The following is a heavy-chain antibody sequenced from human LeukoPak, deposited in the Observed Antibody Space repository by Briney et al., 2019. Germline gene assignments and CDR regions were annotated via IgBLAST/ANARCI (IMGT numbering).Heavy chain of an antibody. CDR1: GFTLVSYG. CDR2: IRYDGSNK. D-gene: IGHD6-19*01. J-gene: IGHJ6*04. CDR3: AKDQARGEHWLVRSAYGDV. V-gene: IGHV3-30*02. Sequence: GGSLRLSWAASGFTLVSYGMHWVRQAPGKGLEWVAFIRYDGSNKYYADSVKGRFTISRDNSKNTLYLQMNSLRAEDTAVYYCAKDQARGEHWLVRSAYGDVWGKGTTVTVSS.